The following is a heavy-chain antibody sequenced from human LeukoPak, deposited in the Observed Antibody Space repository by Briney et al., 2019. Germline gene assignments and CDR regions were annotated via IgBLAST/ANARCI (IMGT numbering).Heavy chain of an antibody. CDR2: IYSSGRT. CDR3: ARKREGPTTGIDY. J-gene: IGHJ4*02. D-gene: IGHD1-26*01. Sequence: SETLSLTCTVSGVSISSTNSYWGWIRQSPRTGLEWIGNIYSSGRTYYNPSLKSRVSISLDTSENQFSLKLTSVTAADTAVYYCARKREGPTTGIDYWGQGTLVTVSS. CDR1: GVSISSTNSY. V-gene: IGHV4-39*07.